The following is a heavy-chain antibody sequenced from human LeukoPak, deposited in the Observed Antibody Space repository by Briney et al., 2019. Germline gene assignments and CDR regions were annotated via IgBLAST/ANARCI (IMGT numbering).Heavy chain of an antibody. Sequence: ASVKVSCKASGYTFTSYGISWVRQAPGQGLEWMGWISAYNGNTNYAQKLQGRVTMTIDTSTSTAYMELRSLRSDDTAVYYCARILSSSGYHITAFDIWGQGTMVTVSS. CDR3: ARILSSSGYHITAFDI. CDR1: GYTFTSYG. D-gene: IGHD3-22*01. CDR2: ISAYNGNT. V-gene: IGHV1-18*01. J-gene: IGHJ3*02.